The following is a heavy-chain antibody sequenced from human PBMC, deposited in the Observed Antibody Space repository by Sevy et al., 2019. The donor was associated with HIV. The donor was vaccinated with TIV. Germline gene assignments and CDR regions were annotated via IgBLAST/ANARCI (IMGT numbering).Heavy chain of an antibody. Sequence: GGSLSLSCAASGFTFSSYGMHWVRQAPGKGLEWVAVISYDGSNKYYADSVKGRFTISRDNSKNTLYLQMNSLRAEDTAVYYCAKDLQAGATIEGSGFDYWGQGTLVTVSS. CDR2: ISYDGSNK. D-gene: IGHD1-26*01. CDR1: GFTFSSYG. V-gene: IGHV3-30*18. J-gene: IGHJ4*02. CDR3: AKDLQAGATIEGSGFDY.